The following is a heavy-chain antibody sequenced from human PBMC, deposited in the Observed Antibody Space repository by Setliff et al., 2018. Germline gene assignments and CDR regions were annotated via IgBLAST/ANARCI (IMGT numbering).Heavy chain of an antibody. J-gene: IGHJ4*02. CDR2: NSA. V-gene: IGHV1-18*01. CDR1: GYTFTNFG. D-gene: IGHD2-2*01. Sequence: ASVKVSCKTSGYTFTNFGINWVRQAPGQGLEWMGWNSAYAQKFQGRVTITTDTPTSTAYMELRSLRSDDTAVYYCARGPPDFVVVPAAAKFDFWGQGTLVTVSS. CDR3: ARGPPDFVVVPAAAKFDF.